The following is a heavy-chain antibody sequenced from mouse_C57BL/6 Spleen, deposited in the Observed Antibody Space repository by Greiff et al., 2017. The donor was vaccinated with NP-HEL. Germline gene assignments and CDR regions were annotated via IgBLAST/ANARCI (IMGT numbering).Heavy chain of an antibody. J-gene: IGHJ1*03. Sequence: VQLQQSGAELVKPGASVKMSCKASGYTFTSYWITWVKQRPGQGLEWIGDIYPGSGSTNYNEKFKSKATLTVDTSSSTAYMQLSSLTSEDSAVYYCARDLGYYYGSSYGYFDVWGTGTTVTVSS. V-gene: IGHV1-55*01. CDR3: ARDLGYYYGSSYGYFDV. CDR1: GYTFTSYW. D-gene: IGHD1-1*01. CDR2: IYPGSGST.